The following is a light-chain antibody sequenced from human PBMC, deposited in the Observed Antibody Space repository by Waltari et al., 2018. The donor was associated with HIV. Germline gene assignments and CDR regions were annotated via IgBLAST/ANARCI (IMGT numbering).Light chain of an antibody. V-gene: IGKV1-5*03. CDR2: QAS. CDR3: HQYASFSGT. J-gene: IGKJ1*01. Sequence: DIRLTQSPSTLSASAGDRVAITCRAGQSVGAFLAWYQQKPGKPPKLLIFQASMLEGGVPSRFSGSVSWSDFTLTINGLQSDDFATYYCHQYASFSGTFGHGTTV. CDR1: QSVGAF.